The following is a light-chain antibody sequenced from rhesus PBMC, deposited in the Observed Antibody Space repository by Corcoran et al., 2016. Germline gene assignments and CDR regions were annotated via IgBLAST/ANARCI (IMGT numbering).Light chain of an antibody. CDR2: KAA. J-gene: IGKJ3*01. CDR1: PGISSW. V-gene: IGKV1-22*01. Sequence: DIQMTQSPSSLSASVGDKVTITCRASPGISSWLAWSQQKPGKTPKLLIYKAASLQSGVPSRFSGVGSGTVSTLTSRSLQPEDFATYYCLQYSSSPFTFGPGTKLDIK. CDR3: LQYSSSPFT.